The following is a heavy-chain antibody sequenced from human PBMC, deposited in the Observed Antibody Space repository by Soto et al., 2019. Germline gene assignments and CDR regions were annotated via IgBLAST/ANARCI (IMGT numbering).Heavy chain of an antibody. CDR3: ARGREEAGGPFDY. V-gene: IGHV4-31*03. CDR1: GASISSGNYY. D-gene: IGHD3-10*01. J-gene: IGHJ4*02. CDR2: IYYTGST. Sequence: QVQLQESGLGLVKPSQTLSLTCSVSGASISSGNYYWSWIRQHPGKGLEWIGYIYYTGSTYYNPSLRSRITISEDMSKNHFSLRLSSVTAADTAVYYCARGREEAGGPFDYWGQGTLVTVSS.